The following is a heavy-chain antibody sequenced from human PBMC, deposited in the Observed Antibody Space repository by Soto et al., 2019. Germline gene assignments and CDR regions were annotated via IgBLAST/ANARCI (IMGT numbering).Heavy chain of an antibody. J-gene: IGHJ3*02. CDR2: IYYSGST. CDR3: ARTYDSSGGDIEDAFDI. D-gene: IGHD3-22*01. CDR1: GGSISSSSYY. Sequence: QLQLQESGPGLVKPSETLSLTCTVSGGSISSSSYYWGWIRQPPGKGLEWIGSIYYSGSTYYNPSLKSRVTISVDTSKNQFSLKLSSVTAADTAVYYCARTYDSSGGDIEDAFDIWGQGTMVTVSS. V-gene: IGHV4-39*01.